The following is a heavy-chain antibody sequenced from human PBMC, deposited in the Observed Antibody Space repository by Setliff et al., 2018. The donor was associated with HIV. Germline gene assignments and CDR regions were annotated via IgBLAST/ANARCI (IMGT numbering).Heavy chain of an antibody. D-gene: IGHD3-9*01. CDR3: ARGPPRDILTGYYKWGRETYYYYYGMDV. V-gene: IGHV1-69*05. Sequence: SVKVSCKASGDTFNNCAVTWVRQAPGQGLEWMGGSIPLFGTTNYAQKFQGRVTLTTDELMKTAYMELSSLRSEDTAVYYCARGPPRDILTGYYKWGRETYYYYYGMDVWGQGTTVTVSS. J-gene: IGHJ6*02. CDR1: GDTFNNCA. CDR2: SIPLFGTT.